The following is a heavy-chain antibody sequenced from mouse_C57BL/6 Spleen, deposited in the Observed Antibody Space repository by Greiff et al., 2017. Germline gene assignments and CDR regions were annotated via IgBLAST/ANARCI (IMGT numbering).Heavy chain of an antibody. CDR2: INPNNGGT. J-gene: IGHJ3*01. V-gene: IGHV1-18*01. D-gene: IGHD2-4*01. Sequence: ESGPELVKPGASVKIPCKASGYTFTDYNMDWVKQSHGKSLEWIGDINPNNGGTIYNQKFKGKATLTVDKSSSTAYMELRSLTSEDTAVYYCARDDYDGFAYWGQGTLVTVSA. CDR3: ARDDYDGFAY. CDR1: GYTFTDYN.